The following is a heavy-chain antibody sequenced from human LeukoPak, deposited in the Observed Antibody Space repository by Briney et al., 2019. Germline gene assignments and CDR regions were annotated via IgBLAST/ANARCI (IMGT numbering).Heavy chain of an antibody. D-gene: IGHD1-26*01. J-gene: IGHJ5*02. Sequence: GGSLLLSCAASGFIVGTNYMRCGRPAPGGGLEWLSYISNSGTTIYYADSVKGRFTISRDNSKSSLYLQMNSLRADDTAVYYCARGKWELRPWGQGALVTVSS. V-gene: IGHV3-11*01. CDR2: ISNSGTTI. CDR1: GFIVGTNY. CDR3: ARGKWELRP.